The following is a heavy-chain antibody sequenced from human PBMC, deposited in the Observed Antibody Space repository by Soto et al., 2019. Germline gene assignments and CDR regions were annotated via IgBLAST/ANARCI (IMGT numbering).Heavy chain of an antibody. CDR1: GGAISSYY. D-gene: IGHD3-3*02. V-gene: IGHV4-4*07. CDR3: ARVAFSYFGMDV. CDR2: VFSSGST. Sequence: SETLSLTCSVPGGAISSYYWSWVRQPAGKGLEWIGRVFSSGSTNYNASLKSRVTMSIDTSKNEVSLTLRSVTAADTAVHYCARVAFSYFGMDVWGPGTTVTVSS. J-gene: IGHJ6*02.